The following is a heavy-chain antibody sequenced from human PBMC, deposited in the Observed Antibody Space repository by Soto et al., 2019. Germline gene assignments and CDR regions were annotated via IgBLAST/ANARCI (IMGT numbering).Heavy chain of an antibody. CDR2: INPSGGST. CDR1: GYSFTSYY. D-gene: IGHD1-26*01. Sequence: ASVKVSCKASGYSFTSYYMHWVRQAPGQGLEWMGIINPSGGSTSYAQKFQGRVTMTRDTSTSTVYMELSSLRSEDTAVYYCAREGGGSGSYGRAYYFYYWGQGTLVTSPQ. J-gene: IGHJ4*02. V-gene: IGHV1-46*01. CDR3: AREGGGSGSYGRAYYFYY.